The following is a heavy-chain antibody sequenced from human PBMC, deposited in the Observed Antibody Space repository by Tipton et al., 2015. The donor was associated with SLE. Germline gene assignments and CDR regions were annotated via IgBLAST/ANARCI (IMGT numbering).Heavy chain of an antibody. CDR2: IRSKADGGTT. J-gene: IGHJ6*03. D-gene: IGHD3-9*01. V-gene: IGHV3-49*03. CDR3: TRSNYDILTDYHYYYYMDV. Sequence: RSLRLSCTGSGFTFGDYAISWLRQAPGKGLEWVGFIRSKADGGTTEHAASVKGRFIISRDDSKSIAYLQMSSLKTEDTAVYYCTRSNYDILTDYHYYYYMDVWGKGTTVTVSS. CDR1: GFTFGDYA.